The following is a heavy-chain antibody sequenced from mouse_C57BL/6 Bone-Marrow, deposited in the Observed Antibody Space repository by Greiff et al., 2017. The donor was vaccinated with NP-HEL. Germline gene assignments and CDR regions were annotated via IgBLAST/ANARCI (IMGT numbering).Heavy chain of an antibody. CDR1: GYAFSSSW. Sequence: QVQLQQSGPELVKPGASVKISCKASGYAFSSSWMNWVKQRPGKGLEWIGRIYPGDGDTNYNGKFKGKATLTADKSSSTAYMQLSSLTSEDSAVYFCARITTVAPRGHWYFDVWGTGTTVTVSS. D-gene: IGHD1-1*01. J-gene: IGHJ1*03. CDR3: ARITTVAPRGHWYFDV. V-gene: IGHV1-82*01. CDR2: IYPGDGDT.